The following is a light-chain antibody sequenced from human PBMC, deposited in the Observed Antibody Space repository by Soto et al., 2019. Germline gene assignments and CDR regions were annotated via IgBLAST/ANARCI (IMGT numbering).Light chain of an antibody. J-gene: IGLJ1*01. V-gene: IGLV2-23*02. CDR2: EVS. CDR1: SGDVGSYNL. CDR3: CSYAGTYV. Sequence: QSVLTQPASVSGSPGQSITISCTGTSGDVGSYNLVSWYQQHPGKAPKVMIYEVSKRPSGVSNRFSGSKSGNTASLTISGLQAEDEAEYYSCSYAGTYVFGTGTKLTVL.